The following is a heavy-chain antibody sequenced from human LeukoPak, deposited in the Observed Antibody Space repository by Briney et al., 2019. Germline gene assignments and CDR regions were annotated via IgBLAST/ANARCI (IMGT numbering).Heavy chain of an antibody. J-gene: IGHJ6*03. CDR1: GYTFTGYY. CDR3: ARDYYYGSGSSTFYYYYYMDV. D-gene: IGHD3-10*01. V-gene: IGHV1-2*02. Sequence: ASVKVSCKASGYTFTGYYMHWVRQAPGQGLEWMGWINPNSGGTNYAQKFQGRVTMTRDTSISTAYMELSRLRSDDTAVYYCARDYYYGSGSSTFYYYYYMDVWGKGTTVTISS. CDR2: INPNSGGT.